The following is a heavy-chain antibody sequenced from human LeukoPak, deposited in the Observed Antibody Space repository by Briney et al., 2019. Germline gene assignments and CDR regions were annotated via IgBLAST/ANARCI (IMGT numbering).Heavy chain of an antibody. V-gene: IGHV1-2*02. CDR2: INPNSGGT. J-gene: IGHJ3*02. D-gene: IGHD3-22*01. CDR1: GYTFTGYY. Sequence: ASVKVSCKASGYTFTGYYMHWVRQAPGQGLEWMGWINPNSGGTNYAQKFQGRVTMTRDTSISTAYMELSRLRSDDTAVYYCARPLYDSSGYSALDIWGQGTMVTVSS. CDR3: ARPLYDSSGYSALDI.